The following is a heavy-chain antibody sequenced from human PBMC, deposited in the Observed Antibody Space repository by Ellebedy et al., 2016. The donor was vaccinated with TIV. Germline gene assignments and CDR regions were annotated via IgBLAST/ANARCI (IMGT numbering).Heavy chain of an antibody. CDR3: ARVWGAKRFFWSGYYGYYYYMDV. CDR1: GYTFTSYD. J-gene: IGHJ6*03. CDR2: MNPNSGNT. Sequence: ASVKVSCXASGYTFTSYDINWVRQATGQGLEWMGWMNPNSGNTGYAQKFQGRVTMTRNTSISTAYMELRSLRSEDTAVYYCARVWGAKRFFWSGYYGYYYYMDVWGKGTTVTVSS. V-gene: IGHV1-8*01. D-gene: IGHD3-3*01.